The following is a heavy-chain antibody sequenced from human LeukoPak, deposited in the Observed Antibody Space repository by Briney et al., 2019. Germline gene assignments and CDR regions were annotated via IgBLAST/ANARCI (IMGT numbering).Heavy chain of an antibody. CDR1: GFTFSSYG. J-gene: IGHJ4*02. Sequence: GGSLRLSCAASGFTFSSYGMHWIRQAPGKGLESVATINNDGKETYYVDSVKGRFTIYRDNDKTSMFLQMNSLRAEDTAIYYCARLVVRSTDYWGQGTLVTVSS. D-gene: IGHD2-21*01. V-gene: IGHV3-7*01. CDR2: INNDGKET. CDR3: ARLVVRSTDY.